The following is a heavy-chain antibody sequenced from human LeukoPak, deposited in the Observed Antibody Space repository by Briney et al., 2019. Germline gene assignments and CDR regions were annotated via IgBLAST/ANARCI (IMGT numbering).Heavy chain of an antibody. Sequence: ASVKVSCKASRYTFTSYGISWVRQAPGQGLEWMGWISAYNGNTNYAQKLQGRVTMTTDTSTSTAYMELRSLRSDDTAVYYCARVDGIAAASIFDYWGQGTLVTVSS. J-gene: IGHJ4*02. CDR3: ARVDGIAAASIFDY. CDR1: RYTFTSYG. CDR2: ISAYNGNT. V-gene: IGHV1-18*01. D-gene: IGHD6-13*01.